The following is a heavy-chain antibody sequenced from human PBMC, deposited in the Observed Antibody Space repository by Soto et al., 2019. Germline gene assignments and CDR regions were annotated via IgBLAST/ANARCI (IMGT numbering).Heavy chain of an antibody. Sequence: GGSLRLSCAASGFTFSTYGMHWVRQAPGKGLEWVAVIWYDGSNKYYADSVKGRFTISRDNSKNTLYLQMNSLRAEDTAVYDCAQVWLAAADVYYYYGMDVWGQGTTVTVSS. D-gene: IGHD6-13*01. CDR3: AQVWLAAADVYYYYGMDV. V-gene: IGHV3-33*06. J-gene: IGHJ6*02. CDR1: GFTFSTYG. CDR2: IWYDGSNK.